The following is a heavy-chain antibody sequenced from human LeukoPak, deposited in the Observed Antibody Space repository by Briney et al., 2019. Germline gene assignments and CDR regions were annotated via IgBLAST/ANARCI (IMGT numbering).Heavy chain of an antibody. V-gene: IGHV4-59*01. Sequence: SETLSLTCDVSDFSISSGYFWGWIRQPPGKGLEWIGNIYYSGSTNYNPSLKSRVSMSVDTSNIQFSLKLSSVTAADTAVYYCARGGTYNGILSFDPWGQGTLVTVSS. CDR1: DFSISSGYF. J-gene: IGHJ5*02. CDR2: IYYSGST. D-gene: IGHD1-14*01. CDR3: ARGGTYNGILSFDP.